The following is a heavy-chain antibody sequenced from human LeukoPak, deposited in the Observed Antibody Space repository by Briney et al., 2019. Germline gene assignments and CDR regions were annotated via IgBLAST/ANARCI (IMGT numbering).Heavy chain of an antibody. V-gene: IGHV3-23*01. D-gene: IGHD5-18*01. CDR1: GFTFSGYA. CDR3: AKDGDTAMVFDY. Sequence: GRSLRLSCAASGFTFSGYAMSWVRQAPGKGLEWVSAISGSGGSTYYADSVKGRFTISRDNSKNTLYLQMNSLRAEDTAVYYCAKDGDTAMVFDYWGQGTLVTVSS. CDR2: ISGSGGST. J-gene: IGHJ4*02.